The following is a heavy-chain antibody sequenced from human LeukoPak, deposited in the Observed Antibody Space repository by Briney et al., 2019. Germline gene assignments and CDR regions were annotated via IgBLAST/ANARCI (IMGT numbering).Heavy chain of an antibody. J-gene: IGHJ4*02. CDR3: ASRGYEPFLDY. V-gene: IGHV3-66*02. Sequence: GGSLRLSCAASGFTVSSNYMSWVRQAPGKGLEWVSVIYSGGSTYYADSVKGRFTISRDNSKNTLYLQMNSLRAEDTAVYYYASRGYEPFLDYWGQGTLVTVSS. CDR1: GFTVSSNY. D-gene: IGHD5-12*01. CDR2: IYSGGST.